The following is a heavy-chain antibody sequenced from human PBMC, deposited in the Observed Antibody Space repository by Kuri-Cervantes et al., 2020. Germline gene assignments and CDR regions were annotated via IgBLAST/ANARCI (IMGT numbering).Heavy chain of an antibody. CDR2: ISYDGSNK. Sequence: GGSLRLSCAASGFTFSSYAMHWVRQAPGKGLEWVAVISYDGSNKYYADSVKGRFTISRDNSKNTLYLQMNSLRAEDTAVYYCARDGSSGWFPYWGQGTLVTVSS. V-gene: IGHV3-30-3*01. CDR3: ARDGSSGWFPY. CDR1: GFTFSSYA. D-gene: IGHD6-19*01. J-gene: IGHJ4*02.